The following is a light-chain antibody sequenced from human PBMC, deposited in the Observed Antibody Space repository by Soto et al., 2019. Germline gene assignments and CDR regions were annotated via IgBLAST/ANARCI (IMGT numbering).Light chain of an antibody. V-gene: IGKV1-39*01. CDR2: AAT. Sequence: KSQSPSSLSASVGDRVTITCRASHNINNFLNWYQQRQGQVPTLLIYAATHLHTGVPSRFTGSGSGTDFTLTINNLQPEDFTTYYCQQSHSTPPAFGQGTKVDIK. J-gene: IGKJ1*01. CDR3: QQSHSTPPA. CDR1: HNINNF.